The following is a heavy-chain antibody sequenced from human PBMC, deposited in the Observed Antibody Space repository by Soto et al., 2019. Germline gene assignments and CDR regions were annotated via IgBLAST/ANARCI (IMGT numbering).Heavy chain of an antibody. V-gene: IGHV3-7*05. D-gene: IGHD1-1*01. J-gene: IGHJ6*02. Sequence: EVQLVESGGGLVQPGGSLRLSCTVSGFTFGDYWMTWVRQAPGKGLEWVANMNQDGSENYYVDSGQGRFAISRDNAKNSLYLQMHSLSAEDTAVYYCASQRVSYAMEVWGQGTTVTVSS. CDR1: GFTFGDYW. CDR3: ASQRVSYAMEV. CDR2: MNQDGSEN.